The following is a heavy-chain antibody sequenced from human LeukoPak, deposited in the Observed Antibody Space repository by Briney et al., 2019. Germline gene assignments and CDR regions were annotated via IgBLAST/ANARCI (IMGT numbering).Heavy chain of an antibody. V-gene: IGHV3-48*03. D-gene: IGHD3-9*01. J-gene: IGHJ5*02. CDR1: GFTFSSYA. CDR3: VVQAGLTYYDISFDA. Sequence: GGSLRLSCAASGFTFSSYAMSWVRQAPGKGLEWVSCISSSGDTINYVDSVKGRFTISRDNARNSLHLQMNSLRVEDTAVYYCVVQAGLTYYDISFDAWGQGTLVTVSS. CDR2: ISSSGDTI.